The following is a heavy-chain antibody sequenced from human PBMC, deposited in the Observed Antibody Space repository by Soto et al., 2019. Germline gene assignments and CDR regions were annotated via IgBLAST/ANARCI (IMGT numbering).Heavy chain of an antibody. Sequence: SETLSLTCTVSGGSISSYYWSWIRQPPGKGLEWIGYIYYSGSTNYNPSLKSRVTISVDTSKNQFSLKLSSVTAPDTAVYYCARTVARYYYYMDVWGKGTTVTVSS. CDR3: ARTVARYYYYMDV. CDR1: GGSISSYY. V-gene: IGHV4-59*08. CDR2: IYYSGST. D-gene: IGHD4-17*01. J-gene: IGHJ6*03.